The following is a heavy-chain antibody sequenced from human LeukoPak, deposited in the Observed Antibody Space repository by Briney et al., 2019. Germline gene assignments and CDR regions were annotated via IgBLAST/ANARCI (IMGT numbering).Heavy chain of an antibody. CDR1: GFTFSSYA. J-gene: IGHJ4*02. V-gene: IGHV3-23*01. CDR2: ISGSGGST. D-gene: IGHD6-13*01. Sequence: GGSLRLSCAAPGFTFSSYAMSWVRQAPGKGLEWVSAISGSGGSTYYADSVKGRFTISRDNSKNTLYLQMNSLRAEDTAVYYCAKNLYSSSWYFDYWGQGTLVTVSS. CDR3: AKNLYSSSWYFDY.